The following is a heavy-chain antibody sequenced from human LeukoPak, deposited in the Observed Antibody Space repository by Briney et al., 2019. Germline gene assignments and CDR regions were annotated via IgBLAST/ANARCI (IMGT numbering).Heavy chain of an antibody. V-gene: IGHV3-33*06. D-gene: IGHD6-13*01. Sequence: GGSLRLSFAASGFTFSIYGMHWVRQAPGKGLGWVAGIWYDGSNKYYADSVKGRFTISRDNSKNTQYLQMNSLRAEDTAVYYCAKDSSSWNNWFDSWGQGTLVTVSS. CDR3: AKDSSSWNNWFDS. J-gene: IGHJ5*01. CDR1: GFTFSIYG. CDR2: IWYDGSNK.